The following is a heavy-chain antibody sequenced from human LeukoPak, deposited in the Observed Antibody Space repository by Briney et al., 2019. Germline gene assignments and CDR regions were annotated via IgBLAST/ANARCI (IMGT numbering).Heavy chain of an antibody. CDR3: AIGLSGSGWYHPPQDY. CDR2: IIPIFGTA. Sequence: PVKVSCKASGGTFSSYAISWVRQAPGQGLEWMGGIIPIFGTANYAQKLQGRVTITADKSTSTAYMELSSLRSEDTAVDYCAIGLSGSGWYHPPQDYWGQGTLVTVSS. D-gene: IGHD6-19*01. J-gene: IGHJ4*02. CDR1: GGTFSSYA. V-gene: IGHV1-69*06.